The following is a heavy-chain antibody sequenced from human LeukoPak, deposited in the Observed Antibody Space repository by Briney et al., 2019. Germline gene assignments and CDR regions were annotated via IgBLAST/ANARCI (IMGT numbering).Heavy chain of an antibody. V-gene: IGHV3-48*03. CDR1: GFTFSNYE. J-gene: IGHJ4*02. CDR2: ISSGGGTI. CDR3: ARLYY. Sequence: GGSLRLSCAASGFTFSNYEMNWVRQAPGKGLEWVSYISSGGGTIYYADSVKGRFTTSRDNVRNSLYLQMNSLRAEDTAVYYCARLYYWGQGALVTVSS.